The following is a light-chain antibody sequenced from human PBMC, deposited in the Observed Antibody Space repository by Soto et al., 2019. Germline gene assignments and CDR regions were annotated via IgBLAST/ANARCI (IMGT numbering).Light chain of an antibody. V-gene: IGKV3-20*01. J-gene: IGKJ4*01. CDR1: QRVSRSY. CDR2: GAS. CDR3: QQYESPPPLT. Sequence: DIVLTQSPGTLSLSPGERATLSCRASQRVSRSYLAWYQQKPGQASRLLIYGASNRATGIPDRFSGSGSGTDFTLTISRLEPEDVAVYYCQQYESPPPLTFGGGTKVDIK.